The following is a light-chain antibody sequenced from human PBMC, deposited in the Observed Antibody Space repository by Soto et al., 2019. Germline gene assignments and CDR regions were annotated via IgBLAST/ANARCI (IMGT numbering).Light chain of an antibody. CDR1: SGHSNYA. CDR3: QTWGTGIVI. Sequence: QPVLTQSPSASASLGASVKLTCTLSSGHSNYAIAWHQQQPEKGPRYLMKLNRDGSHSKGDGIPNRFSGSSSGAERYLTISSRQTEDEADYYCQTWGTGIVIFGGGTKLTGL. J-gene: IGLJ2*01. V-gene: IGLV4-69*01. CDR2: LNRDGSH.